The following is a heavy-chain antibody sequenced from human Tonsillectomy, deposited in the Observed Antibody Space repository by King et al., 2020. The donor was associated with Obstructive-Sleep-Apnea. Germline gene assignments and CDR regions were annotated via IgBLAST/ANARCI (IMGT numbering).Heavy chain of an antibody. Sequence: VQLVESGGVVVQPGGSLRLSCAASGFTFDDYTMHWVRQAPGKGLEWVSLISWDGGSTYYADSVKGRFTISRDNSKNSLYLQMNSLRTEDTALYYCAKAFSGGGDYEVDYWGQGTLVTVSS. V-gene: IGHV3-43*01. CDR1: GFTFDDYT. CDR3: AKAFSGGGDYEVDY. J-gene: IGHJ4*02. CDR2: ISWDGGST. D-gene: IGHD4-17*01.